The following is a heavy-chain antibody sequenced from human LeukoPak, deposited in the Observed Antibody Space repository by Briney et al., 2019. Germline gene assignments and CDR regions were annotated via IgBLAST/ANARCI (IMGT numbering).Heavy chain of an antibody. D-gene: IGHD5-18*01. J-gene: IGHJ5*02. V-gene: IGHV1-2*02. CDR3: ARVSRSMYSYGNRNWFDP. CDR2: LNPSSGAA. Sequence: ASVKVSCKASGYTFTAQFMHWVRQAPGQGLEWMGLLNPSSGAANYAQKFQGRVTMTRDTSISTAYMELSRLRSDDTAVYYCARVSRSMYSYGNRNWFDPWGQGTLVTVSS. CDR1: GYTFTAQF.